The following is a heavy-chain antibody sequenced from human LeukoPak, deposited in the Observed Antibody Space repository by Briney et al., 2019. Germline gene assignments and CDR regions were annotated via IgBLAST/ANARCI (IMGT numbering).Heavy chain of an antibody. D-gene: IGHD3-22*01. CDR3: ASVGDQTGLYYYDSSGYLGY. CDR2: ISSSSSTI. V-gene: IGHV3-48*01. Sequence: GGSLRLSCAASGFTFSSYSVNWVRQAPGKGLEWVSYISSSSSTIYYADSVKGRFTISRHNSKNTLYLQMNSLRAEDTAVYYCASVGDQTGLYYYDSSGYLGYWGQGTLVTVSS. J-gene: IGHJ4*02. CDR1: GFTFSSYS.